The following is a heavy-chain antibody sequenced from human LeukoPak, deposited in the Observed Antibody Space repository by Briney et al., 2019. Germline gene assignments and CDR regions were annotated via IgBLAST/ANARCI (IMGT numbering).Heavy chain of an antibody. J-gene: IGHJ6*04. CDR1: GFTFSSYW. D-gene: IGHD3-3*01. CDR2: IKQDGSEK. CDR3: ARVGTIFGVVTHYSMDV. V-gene: IGHV3-7*01. Sequence: GGSLRLSCAASGFTFSSYWMSWVRQAPGKGLEWVANIKQDGSEKYYVDSVKGRFTISRDNAKNSLYLQMNSLRAEDTAVYYCARVGTIFGVVTHYSMDVWGKGTTVIVSS.